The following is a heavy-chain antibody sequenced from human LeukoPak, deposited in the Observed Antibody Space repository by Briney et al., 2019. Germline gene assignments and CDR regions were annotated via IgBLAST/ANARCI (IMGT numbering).Heavy chain of an antibody. CDR1: GDSMSRNY. CDR2: IYYRGGT. D-gene: IGHD1-1*01. CDR3: ARAWGTLDWFDP. Sequence: SETLSLTCTVSGDSMSRNYWSWIRQSPGKGLEWIGYIYYRGGTNYNPSLRGRVTLSVDTSKNQVSLRVNSVTAADTAVYYCARAWGTLDWFDPWGQGTLVTVSS. J-gene: IGHJ5*02. V-gene: IGHV4-59*12.